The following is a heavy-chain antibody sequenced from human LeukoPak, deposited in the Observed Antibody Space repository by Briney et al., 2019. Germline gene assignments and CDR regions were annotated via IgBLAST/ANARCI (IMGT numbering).Heavy chain of an antibody. CDR3: ARGNGDYVPY. D-gene: IGHD4-17*01. CDR1: GFTVSSNY. J-gene: IGHJ4*02. Sequence: GGSLRLSCAACGFTVSSNYMSWVRQAPGKGLEWVSVIYSGGSTYYADSVKGRFTISRDNSKNTLYLQMNSLRAEDTEVYYCARGNGDYVPYWGQGTLVTVSS. V-gene: IGHV3-53*01. CDR2: IYSGGST.